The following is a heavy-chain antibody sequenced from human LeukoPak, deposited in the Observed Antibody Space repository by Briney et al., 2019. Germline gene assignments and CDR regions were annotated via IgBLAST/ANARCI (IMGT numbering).Heavy chain of an antibody. V-gene: IGHV3-21*01. Sequence: KPGGSLRLSCAASRFTFSSYSMNWVRQAPGKGLEWVSSISSSSSYIYYADSVKGRFTISRDNAKNSLYLQMNSLRAEDTAVYYCARDGDNYYDLALMDYWGQGTLVTVSS. CDR2: ISSSSSYI. D-gene: IGHD3-22*01. CDR1: RFTFSSYS. J-gene: IGHJ4*02. CDR3: ARDGDNYYDLALMDY.